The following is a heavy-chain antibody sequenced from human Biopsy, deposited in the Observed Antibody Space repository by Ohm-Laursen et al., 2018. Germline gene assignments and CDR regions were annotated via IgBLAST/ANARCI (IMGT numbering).Heavy chain of an antibody. CDR1: GYTFINYD. D-gene: IGHD1-7*01. J-gene: IGHJ3*02. CDR3: ARGRLSGTRRALDI. CDR2: MNPKSGDT. Sequence: SVKVSCKTSGYTFINYDIHWVRQASGQGLEWMGWMNPKSGDTGYAHKFQGRVTMSRNASISTANLEMSSLRSEDTAVYYCARGRLSGTRRALDIWGQGTMVTVSS. V-gene: IGHV1-8*01.